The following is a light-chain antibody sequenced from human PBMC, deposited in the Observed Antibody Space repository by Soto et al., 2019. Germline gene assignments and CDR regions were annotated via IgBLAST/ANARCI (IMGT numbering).Light chain of an antibody. CDR2: GNS. CDR3: RSYAGSLSAL. CDR1: SSNLGDDYD. V-gene: IGLV1-40*01. Sequence: QSVLTQPPSVSGAPGQRITISCTGTSSNLGDDYDVPWYQQHPGTAPKLLLYGNSNRPSGVPDRFSGSKSGNSASLAISGLQAEDEADYYCRSYAGSLSALFGGGTKLTVL. J-gene: IGLJ3*02.